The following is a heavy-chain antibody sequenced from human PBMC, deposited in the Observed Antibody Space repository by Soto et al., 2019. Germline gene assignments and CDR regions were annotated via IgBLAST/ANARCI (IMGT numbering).Heavy chain of an antibody. D-gene: IGHD6-19*01. CDR2: ISSNGGST. CDR3: ARSAYNSGWFGGGAFDI. V-gene: IGHV3-64*01. CDR1: GFTFSYYA. J-gene: IGHJ3*02. Sequence: VQLVESGGGLVQPGGSLRLSCAASGFTFSYYAMHWVRQAPGKGLEYVSAISSNGGSTYYANSVKGRFTISRDTSKSKLYLQMGSLRDEDMAVYYCARSAYNSGWFGGGAFDIWGQGTMVTVSS.